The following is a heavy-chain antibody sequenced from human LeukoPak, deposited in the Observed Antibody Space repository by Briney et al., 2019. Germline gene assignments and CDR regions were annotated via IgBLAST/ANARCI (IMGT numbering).Heavy chain of an antibody. CDR1: GFTFSSYA. V-gene: IGHV3-30*14. Sequence: GGSLRLSCAASGFTFSSYAMHWVRQAPGKGLEWVAVISYDGSNKYYTDSVKGRFTLSRDNSKNTLYLQMNSLRAEDTAVYYCAGDSISSPNLDYWGQGTLVTVSS. CDR3: AGDSISSPNLDY. CDR2: ISYDGSNK. D-gene: IGHD6-6*01. J-gene: IGHJ4*02.